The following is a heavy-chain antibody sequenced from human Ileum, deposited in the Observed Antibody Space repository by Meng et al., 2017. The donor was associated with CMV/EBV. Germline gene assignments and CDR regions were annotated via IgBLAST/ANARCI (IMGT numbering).Heavy chain of an antibody. CDR3: ARESELLRFDH. D-gene: IGHD6-6*01. CDR1: GDSVSTNNVA. Sequence: QVQLHKQGPGLVKPSQTLSLTCYISGDSVSTNNVAWNWIRQSPLRGLEWLGRTAYRSKWDYEYSVSVKSRITISPDTSKNQFSLQQRSVTPEDTAVYYCARESELLRFDHWGQGTLVTVSS. J-gene: IGHJ4*02. V-gene: IGHV6-1*01. CDR2: TAYRSKWDY.